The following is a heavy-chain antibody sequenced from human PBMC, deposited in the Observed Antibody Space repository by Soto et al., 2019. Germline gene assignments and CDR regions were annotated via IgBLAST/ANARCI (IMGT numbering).Heavy chain of an antibody. Sequence: EVQLVESGGGLVQPGGSLRLSCAASGFTFSSYSMNWVRLAPGKGLEWVSYISSSSSTIYYANSVKGRFTISRDNAKDSLYLQMNSLRAEDTALYYCARDLNLGSFDYWGQGTLVNVSS. CDR2: ISSSSSTI. J-gene: IGHJ4*02. CDR1: GFTFSSYS. V-gene: IGHV3-48*01. CDR3: ARDLNLGSFDY.